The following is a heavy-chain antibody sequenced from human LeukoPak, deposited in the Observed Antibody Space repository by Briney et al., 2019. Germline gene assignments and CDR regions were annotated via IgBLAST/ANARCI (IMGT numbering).Heavy chain of an antibody. J-gene: IGHJ6*03. CDR2: INPDSGGT. CDR3: ARGGSVTINWYLTKKDYYYMDV. Sequence: ASVKVSCKASGYTFTGYYIHWVRQAPGQGLEWMGWINPDSGGTKYAHNLQGRVTMSRDKSKNTIYMELSRLRSDDTALYYCARGGSVTINWYLTKKDYYYMDVWGKGTTVTVSS. CDR1: GYTFTGYY. D-gene: IGHD1-1*01. V-gene: IGHV1-2*02.